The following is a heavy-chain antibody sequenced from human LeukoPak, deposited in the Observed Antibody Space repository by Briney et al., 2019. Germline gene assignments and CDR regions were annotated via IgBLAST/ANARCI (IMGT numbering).Heavy chain of an antibody. V-gene: IGHV1-2*02. CDR1: GYTFTGYY. Sequence: ASVKVSCTPSGYTFTGYYMHWVRQAPGQGLEWMGWINPNSGGTNYAQKFQGRVTMTRDTSISTAYMELSRLRSDDTAVYYCARPVALAAAGRDYYYYCGMDVWGQGTTVTVS. D-gene: IGHD6-13*01. CDR3: ARPVALAAAGRDYYYYCGMDV. CDR2: INPNSGGT. J-gene: IGHJ6*02.